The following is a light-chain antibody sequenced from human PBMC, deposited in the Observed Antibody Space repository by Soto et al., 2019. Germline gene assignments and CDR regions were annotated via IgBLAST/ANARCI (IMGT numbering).Light chain of an antibody. CDR1: QSVSSSY. V-gene: IGKV3D-20*02. CDR2: DAS. CDR3: QQRSNWPSIT. J-gene: IGKJ5*01. Sequence: EIVLTQSPGTLSLSPGERATLSCRAIQSVSSSYLAWYQHKPGQGPRLLIYDASSRASGIPARFSGSGSGTDFTLTISSLEPEDFAVYHCQQRSNWPSITFGQGTRLEIK.